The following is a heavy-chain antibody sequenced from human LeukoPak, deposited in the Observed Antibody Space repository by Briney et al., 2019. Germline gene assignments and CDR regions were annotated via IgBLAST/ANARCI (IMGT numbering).Heavy chain of an antibody. D-gene: IGHD6-13*01. CDR1: GYXFVCYG. CDR2: FNPENGNT. Sequence: GASVXXXCXXXGYXFVCYGITWVRXXPXQGXXXMGWFNPENGNTNYAQKVQGRVTMTADTSTSTSYMELRSLRSDDTAVYYCAREHSSSWDQFDYWGQGTLVTVSS. J-gene: IGHJ4*02. V-gene: IGHV1-18*01. CDR3: AREHSSSWDQFDY.